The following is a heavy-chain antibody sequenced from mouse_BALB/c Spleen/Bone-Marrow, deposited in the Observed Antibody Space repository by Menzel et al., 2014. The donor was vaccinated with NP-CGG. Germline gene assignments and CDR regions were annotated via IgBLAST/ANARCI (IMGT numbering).Heavy chain of an antibody. CDR1: GYSFIGYT. CDR3: TRRNYDYDFDY. V-gene: IGHV1-37*01. D-gene: IGHD2-4*01. Sequence: VQLQQPGPELVKPGASMRISCKASGYSFIGYTMNWVKQSHGKNLEWIGLINPYNGDTHYNQKFKDKATLTVDKSSSTAYMELLSLTSEDSAVYYCTRRNYDYDFDYWGQGTTLTVSS. J-gene: IGHJ2*01. CDR2: INPYNGDT.